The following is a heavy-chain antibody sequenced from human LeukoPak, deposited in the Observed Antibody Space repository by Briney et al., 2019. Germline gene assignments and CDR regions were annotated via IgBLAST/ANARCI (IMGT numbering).Heavy chain of an antibody. D-gene: IGHD5-24*01. J-gene: IGHJ4*02. CDR3: AKDKGLGLQIYYFDY. Sequence: GGSLRLSCAASGFTFSSYGMHWVRQAPGKGLEWVAFIRYDGSNKYYADSVKGRFTISRDNSKNTLYLQMNSLRAEDTAVYYCAKDKGLGLQIYYFDYWGQGTLVTVSS. V-gene: IGHV3-30*02. CDR1: GFTFSSYG. CDR2: IRYDGSNK.